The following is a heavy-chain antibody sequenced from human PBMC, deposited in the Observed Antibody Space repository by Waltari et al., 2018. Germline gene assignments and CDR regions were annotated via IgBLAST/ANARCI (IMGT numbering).Heavy chain of an antibody. CDR3: ARDIQIDSSGYYPDAFDI. V-gene: IGHV3-21*01. CDR1: GFTFSSYS. J-gene: IGHJ3*02. Sequence: EVQLVESGGGLVKPGGSLRLSCAASGFTFSSYSMNWVRQAPGKGLEWVPSISSSSSYIYYADSVKGRFTISRDNAKNSLYLQMNSLRAEDTAVYYCARDIQIDSSGYYPDAFDIWGQGTMVTVSS. D-gene: IGHD3-22*01. CDR2: ISSSSSYI.